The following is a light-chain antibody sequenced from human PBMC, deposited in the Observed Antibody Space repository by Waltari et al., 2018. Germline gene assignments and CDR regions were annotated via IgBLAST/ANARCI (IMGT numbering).Light chain of an antibody. J-gene: IGLJ3*02. Sequence: QSVLTQPPSASGTPGQRVTISCSGSRSNIGSNYVYWYQQVPGTAPKLLIYRNNRRPSGVPDRCSGSKSGTSASLAISGLRSEDEVDDYCAAWDDSLSGRVFSGGTKVTVL. CDR1: RSNIGSNY. V-gene: IGLV1-47*01. CDR2: RNN. CDR3: AAWDDSLSGRV.